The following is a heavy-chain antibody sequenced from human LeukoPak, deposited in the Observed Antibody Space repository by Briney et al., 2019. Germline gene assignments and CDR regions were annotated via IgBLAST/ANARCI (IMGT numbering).Heavy chain of an antibody. J-gene: IGHJ4*02. V-gene: IGHV1-8*01. CDR1: GYTFTSYD. Sequence: ASVKVSCKASGYTFTSYDIKWVRQATGQGLEWMGWMNPNSGNTGYAQKFQGRVTMTRNTSISTAYMELSSLRSEDTAVYYCARVAYSSSWDYYFDYWGQGTLVTVSS. D-gene: IGHD6-13*01. CDR3: ARVAYSSSWDYYFDY. CDR2: MNPNSGNT.